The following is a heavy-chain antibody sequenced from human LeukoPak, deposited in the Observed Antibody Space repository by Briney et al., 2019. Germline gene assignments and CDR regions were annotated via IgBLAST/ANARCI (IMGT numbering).Heavy chain of an antibody. D-gene: IGHD3-22*01. CDR2: ISYDGSNK. J-gene: IGHJ4*02. CDR3: ASSITMIPGY. V-gene: IGHV3-30*04. CDR1: GFTFSNYA. Sequence: PGRSLRLSCAASGFTFSNYALHWVRQAPGKGLEWVAIISYDGSNKNYADSVKGRFTISRDNSKNTLYLQMNSLRPEDSAVYYCASSITMIPGYWGQGTLVTVSS.